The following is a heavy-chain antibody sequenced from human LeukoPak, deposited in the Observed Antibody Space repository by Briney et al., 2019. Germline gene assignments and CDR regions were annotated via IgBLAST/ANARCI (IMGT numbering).Heavy chain of an antibody. V-gene: IGHV4-61*02. D-gene: IGHD1-26*01. J-gene: IGHJ4*02. CDR3: AKGAYYFDY. Sequence: SQTLSLTCTVSGGTISSGSYYWNWIRQPAGKGLEWIGRIYTSGSTNYNPSLKNRVTISLDTSKNQFSLKLTSVTAADTALYYCAKGAYYFDYWGQGTLVTVSS. CDR1: GGTISSGSYY. CDR2: IYTSGST.